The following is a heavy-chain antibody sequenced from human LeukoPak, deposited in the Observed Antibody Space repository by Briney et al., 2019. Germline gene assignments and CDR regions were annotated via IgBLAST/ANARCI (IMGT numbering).Heavy chain of an antibody. V-gene: IGHV3-23*01. CDR3: VRGASHLAY. CDR2: ISRSGAYA. CDR1: GFTFQNFD. J-gene: IGHJ4*02. Sequence: PGMSLRLSCAASGFTFQNFDMSWVRQAPGKGLEWVSSISRSGAYAHYADSVKGRFTISRDNSNSTLFLQMNGLRGDDTAVYYCVRGASHLAYWGQGTLVTASS.